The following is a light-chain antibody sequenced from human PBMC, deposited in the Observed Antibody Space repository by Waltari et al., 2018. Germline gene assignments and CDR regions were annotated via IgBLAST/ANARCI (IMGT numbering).Light chain of an antibody. Sequence: EIVLTQSPATLSVSPGERATLSCRASQSVSNNLAWYQQKPGQAPRLLIYGASTRATGIPARFSGSRSGTEFTLTISSLQSEDIAFYYCQQYNDWPRTCGQGTKVEIK. J-gene: IGKJ1*01. V-gene: IGKV3-15*01. CDR3: QQYNDWPRT. CDR2: GAS. CDR1: QSVSNN.